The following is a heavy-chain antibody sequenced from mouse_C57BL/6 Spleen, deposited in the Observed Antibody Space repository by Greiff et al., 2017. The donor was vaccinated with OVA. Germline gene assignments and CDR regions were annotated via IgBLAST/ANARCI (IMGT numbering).Heavy chain of an antibody. D-gene: IGHD1-1*01. CDR2: IDPETGGT. CDR1: GYTFTDYE. V-gene: IGHV1-15*01. J-gene: IGHJ3*01. CDR3: TRWGIYYYGSSQAWFAY. Sequence: QVQLQQSGAELVRPGASVTLSCKASGYTFTDYEMHWVKQTPVHGLEWIGAIDPETGGTAYNQKFKGKAILTADKSSSTAYMELRSLTSEDSAVYYCTRWGIYYYGSSQAWFAYWGQGTLVTVSA.